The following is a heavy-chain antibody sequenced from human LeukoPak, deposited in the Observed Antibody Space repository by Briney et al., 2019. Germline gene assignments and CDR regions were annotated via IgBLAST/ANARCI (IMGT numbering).Heavy chain of an antibody. D-gene: IGHD6-13*01. J-gene: IGHJ4*02. CDR3: ARVAYSSSWYVDY. CDR2: ISGSGGST. V-gene: IGHV3-23*01. Sequence: PGGSLRLSCAASGFTFSSYAMSWVRQAPGKGLEWVSGISGSGGSTYYADSVKGRFTIFRDSSKSTLYLQMNTLRAEDTAVYYCARVAYSSSWYVDYWGQGTLVTVSS. CDR1: GFTFSSYA.